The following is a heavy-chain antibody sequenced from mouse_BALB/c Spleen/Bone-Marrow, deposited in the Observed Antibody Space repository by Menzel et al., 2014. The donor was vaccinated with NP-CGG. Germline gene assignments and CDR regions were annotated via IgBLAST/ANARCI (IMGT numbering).Heavy chain of an antibody. J-gene: IGHJ4*01. D-gene: IGHD2-1*01. CDR1: GYTFTSYW. Sequence: QVQLQQSGAELAKPGASVKMSCKASGYTFTSYWMHWVKQRPGQGLEWIGYINPSTGYTDYNQKFNDKATLTADKSSSTAYMQLSSLTSKDSAVYYCARGNPFYAMDYWGQGTSVTVSS. V-gene: IGHV1-7*01. CDR2: INPSTGYT. CDR3: ARGNPFYAMDY.